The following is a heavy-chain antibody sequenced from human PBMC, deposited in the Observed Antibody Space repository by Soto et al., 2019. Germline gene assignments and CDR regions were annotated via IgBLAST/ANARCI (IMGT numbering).Heavy chain of an antibody. CDR1: GGSISSYY. CDR3: ARVGGSYRDFDY. V-gene: IGHV4-59*01. CDR2: IYYSGST. Sequence: QVQLQESGPGLVKPSETLSLTCTVSGGSISSYYWSWIRQPPGKGLEWIGYIYYSGSTNYNPSLKSRVTISVDTSKNQFSLKLSSVTAADTAVYYCARVGGSYRDFDYWGQGTLVTVSS. J-gene: IGHJ4*02. D-gene: IGHD1-26*01.